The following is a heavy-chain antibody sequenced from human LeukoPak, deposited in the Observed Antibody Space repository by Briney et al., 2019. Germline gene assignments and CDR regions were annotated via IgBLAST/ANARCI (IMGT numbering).Heavy chain of an antibody. CDR3: AKDGKYYGFWSGYYSRSYYYYMDV. D-gene: IGHD3-3*01. Sequence: PGGSLRLSCAASGFTFSSYAMSWVRQAPGKGLEWVSAISGSGGSTYYADSVKGRFTISRDNSKNTLYLQMNSLRAEDTAVYYCAKDGKYYGFWSGYYSRSYYYYMDVWGKGTTVTVSS. CDR1: GFTFSSYA. V-gene: IGHV3-23*01. J-gene: IGHJ6*03. CDR2: ISGSGGST.